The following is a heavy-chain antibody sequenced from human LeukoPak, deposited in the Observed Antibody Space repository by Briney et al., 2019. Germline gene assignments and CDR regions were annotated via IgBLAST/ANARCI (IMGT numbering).Heavy chain of an antibody. CDR2: IKQDGSEK. V-gene: IGHV3-7*01. Sequence: GGSLRLSCAAPGFTFSSYWMSWVRQASGKGLQWVATIKQDGSEKYYVDSVKGRFTISRDNAKNSLYLQMNSLRAEDTAVYYCARLSPLDAFDIWGQGTMVTVYS. J-gene: IGHJ3*02. CDR1: GFTFSSYW. CDR3: ARLSPLDAFDI.